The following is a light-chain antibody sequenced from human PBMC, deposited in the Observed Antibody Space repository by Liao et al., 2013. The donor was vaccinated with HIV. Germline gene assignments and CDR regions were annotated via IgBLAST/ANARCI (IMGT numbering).Light chain of an antibody. CDR3: QVWDSSSDLVV. CDR2: YDN. CDR1: NIGSQS. J-gene: IGLJ2*01. Sequence: ELTQPPSVSVAPGKTATMTCGGNNIGSQSVHWYQQKPGQAPVLVIYYDNDRPSGIPERFSGSNSGNTATLTISRVEAGDEADYYCQVWDSSSDLVVFGGGTKLTVL. V-gene: IGLV3-21*04.